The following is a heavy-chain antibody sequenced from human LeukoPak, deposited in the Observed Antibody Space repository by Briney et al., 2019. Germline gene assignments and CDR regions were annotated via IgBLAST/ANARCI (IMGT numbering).Heavy chain of an antibody. J-gene: IGHJ5*02. CDR2: VYPSDSDT. CDR1: GSLFTSHW. Sequence: GASLKISCKASGSLFTSHWIGWVRQLPGKGLELMGIVYPSDSDTRYSPSFQGQVTISADKSISTAYLQWGSLKASDTAMYYCARQPGAGWFDPWGQGTLVTASS. CDR3: ARQPGAGWFDP. D-gene: IGHD3-10*01. V-gene: IGHV5-51*01.